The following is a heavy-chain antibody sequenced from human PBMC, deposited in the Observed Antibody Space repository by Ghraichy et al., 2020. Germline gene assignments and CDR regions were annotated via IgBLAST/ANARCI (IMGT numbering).Heavy chain of an antibody. CDR3: ARDRYHDFGVEYYYYYYGMDV. J-gene: IGHJ6*02. D-gene: IGHD3-3*01. CDR2: INPSGGST. CDR1: GYTFTSYY. Sequence: ASVKVSCKASGYTFTSYYMHWVRQAPGQGLEWMGIINPSGGSTSYAQKFQGRVTMTRDTSTSTVYMELSSLRSEDTAVYYCARDRYHDFGVEYYYYYYGMDVWGQGTTVTVSS. V-gene: IGHV1-46*01.